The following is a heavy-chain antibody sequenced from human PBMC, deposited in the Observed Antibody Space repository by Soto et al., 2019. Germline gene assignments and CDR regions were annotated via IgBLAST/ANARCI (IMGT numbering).Heavy chain of an antibody. V-gene: IGHV3-30-3*01. CDR2: ISYDGSNK. CDR1: GFTFSSYA. J-gene: IGHJ4*02. D-gene: IGHD3-22*01. CDR3: ASVGYDSSGYYWPLDY. Sequence: SLRLSCAASGFTFSSYAMHWVRQAPGKGLEWVAVISYDGSNKYYADSVKGRFTISRDNSKNTLYLQMNSLRAEDTAVYYCASVGYDSSGYYWPLDYWGQGTLVTVSS.